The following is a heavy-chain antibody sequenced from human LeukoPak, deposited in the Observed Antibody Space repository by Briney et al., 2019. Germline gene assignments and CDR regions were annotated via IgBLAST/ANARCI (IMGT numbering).Heavy chain of an antibody. V-gene: IGHV4-34*01. CDR1: GGSFSGYY. J-gene: IGHJ4*02. CDR2: INHSGST. Sequence: ASETLSLTCAVYGGSFSGYYWSWIRQPPGKGLEWIGEINHSGSTNYNPSLKSRVTISVDTSKNQFSLKLSSVTAADTAVYYCARHGIVATDDWGQGTLVTVSS. D-gene: IGHD5-12*01. CDR3: ARHGIVATDD.